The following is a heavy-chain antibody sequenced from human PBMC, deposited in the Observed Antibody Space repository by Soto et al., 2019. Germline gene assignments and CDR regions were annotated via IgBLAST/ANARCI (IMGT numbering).Heavy chain of an antibody. Sequence: GGSLRLSCAASGFTFSSYGMHWVRQAPGKGLEWVAVIWYDGSNKYYADSVKGRFTISRDNSKNTLYLQMNSLRAEDTAVYYCARDRIYDFWSGHDYWGQGTLVTVSS. CDR1: GFTFSSYG. CDR3: ARDRIYDFWSGHDY. J-gene: IGHJ4*02. D-gene: IGHD3-3*01. CDR2: IWYDGSNK. V-gene: IGHV3-33*01.